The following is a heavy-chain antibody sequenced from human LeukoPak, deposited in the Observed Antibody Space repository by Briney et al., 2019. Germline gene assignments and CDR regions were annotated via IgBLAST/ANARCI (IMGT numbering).Heavy chain of an antibody. Sequence: GGSLRLSRAAPGFTFDDYAMHWVRQAPGKGLEWVSGISWNSGSIGYADSVKGRFTISRDNAKNSLYLQMNSLRAEDMALYYCAKDFYSSSWYYFDYWGQGTLVTVSS. V-gene: IGHV3-9*03. CDR3: AKDFYSSSWYYFDY. CDR1: GFTFDDYA. J-gene: IGHJ4*02. D-gene: IGHD6-13*01. CDR2: ISWNSGSI.